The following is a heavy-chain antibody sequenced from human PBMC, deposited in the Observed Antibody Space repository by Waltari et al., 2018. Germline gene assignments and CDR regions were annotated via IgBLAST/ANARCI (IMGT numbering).Heavy chain of an antibody. V-gene: IGHV4-59*11. CDR2: MYYTGRV. CDR1: GGTITGHH. J-gene: IGHJ3*01. Sequence: QVHLQESGPGLVKLSETLSLTCTVSGGTITGHHWGWVRQPPGMGLEWIGYMYYTGRVNFTPSFRSRITMSVDTSKNLFFLNLSSVTAADTAMYYCVRDRGGLTHFDWFLSVWGQGKMVLVSS. CDR3: VRDRGGLTHFDWFLSV. D-gene: IGHD3-9*01.